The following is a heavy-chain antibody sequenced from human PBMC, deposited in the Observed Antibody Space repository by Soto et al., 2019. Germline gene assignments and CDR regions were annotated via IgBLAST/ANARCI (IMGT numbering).Heavy chain of an antibody. D-gene: IGHD1-20*01. Sequence: SQTRSVTYAMSVGIVAINSAAWNWIRQSPSRGLEWLGRTYYRSKWYNDYAVSVKSRITINPDTSKNQFSLQLNSVTPEDTAVYYCARDNWNPLGDAFDIWGQGTMVTVSS. J-gene: IGHJ3*02. V-gene: IGHV6-1*01. CDR3: ARDNWNPLGDAFDI. CDR2: TYYRSKWYN. CDR1: VGIVAINSAA.